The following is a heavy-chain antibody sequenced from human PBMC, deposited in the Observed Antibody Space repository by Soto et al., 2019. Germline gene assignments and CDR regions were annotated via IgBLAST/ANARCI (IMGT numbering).Heavy chain of an antibody. Sequence: PGGSLRLSCAASGFTFSSYAMHWVRQAPGKGLEWVAVISYDGSNKYYADSVKGRFTISRDNSKNTLYLQMNSLRAEDTAVYYCARSKPVYYYDSSGYYDYWGQGTLVTVSS. D-gene: IGHD3-22*01. CDR3: ARSKPVYYYDSSGYYDY. V-gene: IGHV3-30-3*01. CDR2: ISYDGSNK. CDR1: GFTFSSYA. J-gene: IGHJ4*02.